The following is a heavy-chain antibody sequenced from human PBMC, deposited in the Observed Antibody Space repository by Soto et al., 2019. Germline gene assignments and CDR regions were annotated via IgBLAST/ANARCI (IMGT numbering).Heavy chain of an antibody. V-gene: IGHV4-30-2*01. CDR3: AGMPYTSGLRFDP. J-gene: IGHJ5*02. Sequence: SETLSLTCNMSGDSYSISTYSWSWIRQPPGKALQGIGFIYQSGVTSYNPSLAGRVSISLDRSNNQFSLKLKSVTAADTAVYFCAGMPYTSGLRFDPWGPGTLVTVSS. CDR2: IYQSGVT. CDR1: GDSYSISTYS. D-gene: IGHD6-19*01.